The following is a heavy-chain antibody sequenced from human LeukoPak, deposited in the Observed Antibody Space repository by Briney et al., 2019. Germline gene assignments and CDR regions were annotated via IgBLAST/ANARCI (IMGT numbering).Heavy chain of an antibody. V-gene: IGHV3-74*01. J-gene: IGHJ4*02. CDR3: ARDRAAFGVVQVGY. Sequence: GGSLRLSCAASTFTFSRYWMHWVRQAQGKGLGWVSRINSDGTNTYYADSVKGRFTISRDNTKNTLYLQMNSLRTEDTAVYYCARDRAAFGVVQVGYWGQGTLVTVSS. CDR2: INSDGTNT. CDR1: TFTFSRYW. D-gene: IGHD3-3*01.